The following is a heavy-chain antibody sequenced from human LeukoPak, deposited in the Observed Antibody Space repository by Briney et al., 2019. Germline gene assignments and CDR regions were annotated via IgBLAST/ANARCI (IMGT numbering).Heavy chain of an antibody. D-gene: IGHD3-10*01. CDR3: AKRGVVVRVILVGFHKEAYYFDS. V-gene: IGHV3-23*01. Sequence: GGSPRLSCAVSGIALSNYGMTWVRQAPGKGLEWVAGISDSGGRTNYADSVKGRFTISRDNPKNTLYLQMNSLRAEDTAVYFCAKRGVVVRVILVGFHKEAYYFDSWGQGALVTVSS. CDR2: ISDSGGRT. J-gene: IGHJ4*02. CDR1: GIALSNYG.